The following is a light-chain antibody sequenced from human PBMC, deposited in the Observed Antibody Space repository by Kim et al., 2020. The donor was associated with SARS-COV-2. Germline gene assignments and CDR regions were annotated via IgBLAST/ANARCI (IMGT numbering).Light chain of an antibody. Sequence: VSPRQTDSITCSGDKLGDKYACWYQQKPGQSPILVIYQDSKRPSGIPERFSGSNSGNTATLTISGTQAMDEAAYYCQAWDSSNVVFGGGTQLTVL. CDR1: KLGDKY. CDR2: QDS. J-gene: IGLJ2*01. V-gene: IGLV3-1*01. CDR3: QAWDSSNVV.